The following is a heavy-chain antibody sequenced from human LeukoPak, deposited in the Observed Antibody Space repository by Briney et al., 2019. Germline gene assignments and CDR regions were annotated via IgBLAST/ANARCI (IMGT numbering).Heavy chain of an antibody. CDR1: GFRFSDYT. J-gene: IGHJ5*02. CDR2: IGGRGGST. D-gene: IGHD3-16*01. Sequence: PGGSLRLSCAASGFRFSDYTMTWVRQAPGKGPEWVSAIGGRGGSTYYADSLGGRFTISRDNSKDMLYLQMNSLKVEDMATYYCGKEGGAWGQGTLVTVSS. CDR3: GKEGGA. V-gene: IGHV3-23*01.